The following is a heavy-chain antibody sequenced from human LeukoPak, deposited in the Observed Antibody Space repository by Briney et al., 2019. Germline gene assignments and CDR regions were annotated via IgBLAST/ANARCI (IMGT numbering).Heavy chain of an antibody. D-gene: IGHD6-13*01. Sequence: PSETLSLTCTVSGGSISGYYWSWIRQPPGKGLEWIGYIYDSGSTNYNPSLKSRVTISVDASKNQFSLKLSSVTAADTAVYYCARLGLKAAAGNWFDPWGQGTLVTVSS. CDR3: ARLGLKAAAGNWFDP. CDR2: IYDSGST. CDR1: GGSISGYY. J-gene: IGHJ5*02. V-gene: IGHV4-59*08.